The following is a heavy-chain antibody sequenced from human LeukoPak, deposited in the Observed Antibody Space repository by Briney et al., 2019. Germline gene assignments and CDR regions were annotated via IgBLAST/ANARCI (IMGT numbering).Heavy chain of an antibody. J-gene: IGHJ4*02. D-gene: IGHD6-13*01. CDR1: GGSISSGGYY. CDR2: IYHSGST. Sequence: PSQTLSLTCTVSGGSISSGGYYWSWIRQPPGKGLEWIGYIYHSGSTNYNPSLKSRVTISVDTSKNQFSLKLSSVTAADTAVYYCAREIAAAGNFDYWGQGTLVTVSS. CDR3: AREIAAAGNFDY. V-gene: IGHV4-30-2*01.